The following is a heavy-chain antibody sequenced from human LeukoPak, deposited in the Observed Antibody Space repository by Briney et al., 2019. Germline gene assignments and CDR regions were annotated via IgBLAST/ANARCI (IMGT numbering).Heavy chain of an antibody. CDR2: IYYSGST. CDR3: ARGGVLNAFDF. J-gene: IGHJ3*01. V-gene: IGHV4-39*01. Sequence: SETLSLTCTVSGGSISSSSYYWGWIRQPPGKGLEWIASIYYSGSTYYNPSLKSRVTISVDTSKNQFSLNLSSVTAADTAVYYCARGGVLNAFDFWGQGTMVTVSS. CDR1: GGSISSSSYY. D-gene: IGHD3-10*01.